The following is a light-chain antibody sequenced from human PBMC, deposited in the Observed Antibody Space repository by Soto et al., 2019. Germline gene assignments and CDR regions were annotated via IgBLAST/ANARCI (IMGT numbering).Light chain of an antibody. V-gene: IGLV2-14*01. J-gene: IGLJ3*02. CDR3: QAYDYSLTAFV. CDR1: SSDVGGYNF. CDR2: EVS. Sequence: QSALTQPASVSGSPGQSITISCTGTSSDVGGYNFVSWYQQHPGKAPKLMISEVSNRPSGVSSRFSGSKSGNTASLTISGLQAEDEADYYCQAYDYSLTAFVFGGGTQLTVL.